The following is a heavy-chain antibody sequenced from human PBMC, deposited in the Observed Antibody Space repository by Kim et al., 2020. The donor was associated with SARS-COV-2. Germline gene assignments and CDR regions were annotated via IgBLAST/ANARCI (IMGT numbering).Heavy chain of an antibody. CDR1: GSASGFTFSSYA. D-gene: IGHD2-15*01. V-gene: IGHV3-30*04. CDR3: ARPSGGGSCWEACWGPRVD. CDR2: ISYDDGSNK. J-gene: IGHJ4*02. Sequence: GGSLRLSCAASGSASGFTFSSYAMHWVRRAPGKGLEWVAVISYDDGSNKFYADSVKGRFTISRDNSKNMLYLQMNSLRAEDTAVYYCARPSGGGSCWEACWGPRVDWGQGTLVTVSS.